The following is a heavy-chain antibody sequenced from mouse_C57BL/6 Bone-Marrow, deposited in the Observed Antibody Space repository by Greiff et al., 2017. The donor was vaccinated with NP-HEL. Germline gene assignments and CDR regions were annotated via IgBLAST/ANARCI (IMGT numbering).Heavy chain of an antibody. CDR1: GFSLTSYG. CDR2: IWRGGST. V-gene: IGHV2-5*01. J-gene: IGHJ1*03. Sequence: VQVVESGPGLVQPSQSLSITCTVSGFSLTSYGVHWVRQSPGKGLEWLGVIWRGGSTDYNAAFMSRLSITKDNSKSQVFFKMNSLQADDTAIYYFAKNEPWYFDVWGTGTTGTVSS. CDR3: AKNEPWYFDV.